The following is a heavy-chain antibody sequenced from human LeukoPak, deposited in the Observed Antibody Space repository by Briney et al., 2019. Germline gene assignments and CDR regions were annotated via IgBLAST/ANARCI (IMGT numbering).Heavy chain of an antibody. V-gene: IGHV4-61*05. CDR3: ATNSSGSALDY. CDR2: IYNIGSV. J-gene: IGHJ4*02. CDR1: GASTDRRVSTNSYY. Sequence: PSETLSLTCTVSGASTDRRVSTNSYYWSWIRQFPGKGLEWIGNIYNIGSVTYKPSLRSRVTMSIDMSKKQLSLRLTSVTAADTAVYFCATNSSGSALDYWGQGILVTVS. D-gene: IGHD3-22*01.